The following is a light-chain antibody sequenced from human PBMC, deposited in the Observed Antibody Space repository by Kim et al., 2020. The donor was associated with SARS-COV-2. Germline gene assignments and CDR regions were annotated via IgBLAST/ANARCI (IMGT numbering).Light chain of an antibody. CDR2: EAS. CDR1: QSISNW. CDR3: QQYYSHYT. V-gene: IGKV1-5*01. J-gene: IGKJ4*01. Sequence: DIQMTQFPSTLSASVGDRVTITCRASQSISNWLAWYQQKPGKAPNVLIYEASSLESGVPSRFSGSGSGTEFTLTISSLQPDDFASYYCQQYYSHYTFGGGTKVDIK.